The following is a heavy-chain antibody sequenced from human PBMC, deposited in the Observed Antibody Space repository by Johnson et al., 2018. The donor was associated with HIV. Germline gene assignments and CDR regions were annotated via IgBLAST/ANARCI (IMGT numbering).Heavy chain of an antibody. Sequence: QVQLVESGGGVVQPGGSLRLSCAASGFTFSSYGMHWVRQAPGKGLEWVAFIRYDGSNKYSADSVRGRFTISRDNSKTTLYLQMNSLRAEDTAMYYCAKSGPRGGNPDDAFDIWGQGTLVTVSS. J-gene: IGHJ3*02. CDR1: GFTFSSYG. CDR2: IRYDGSNK. V-gene: IGHV3-30*02. D-gene: IGHD4-23*01. CDR3: AKSGPRGGNPDDAFDI.